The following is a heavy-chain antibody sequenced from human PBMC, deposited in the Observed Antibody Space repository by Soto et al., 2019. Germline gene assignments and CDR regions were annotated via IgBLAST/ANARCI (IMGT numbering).Heavy chain of an antibody. Sequence: PGGSLRLSCNCSGFRFSEHAMTWVRQAPGKGLEWVGFIRNTPYGGTTDYAASVRGRFTISRDDSASIAYLQMNSLRTEDSGLYYCSRGSFGYYGPWGPGTLVTVSS. D-gene: IGHD2-2*03. J-gene: IGHJ5*02. CDR3: SRGSFGYYGP. CDR1: GFRFSEHA. V-gene: IGHV3-49*04. CDR2: IRNTPYGGTT.